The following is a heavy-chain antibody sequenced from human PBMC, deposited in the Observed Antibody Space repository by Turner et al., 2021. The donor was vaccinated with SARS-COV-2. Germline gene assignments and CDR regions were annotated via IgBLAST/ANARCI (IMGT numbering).Heavy chain of an antibody. J-gene: IGHJ6*02. V-gene: IGHV1-24*01. CDR1: GYTLTELS. D-gene: IGHD4-17*01. Sequence: QVQVVQSGAEVKQPGASVTVSCTVSGYTLTELSMHWVRQAPGKGLEWRGGFDPEDGETIYPQKVQGRVTMTEDTSTDTAYMELSSLRSEDTAVYYCATATSIYGDHRNYYYYYGMDVWGQGTTVTVSS. CDR2: FDPEDGET. CDR3: ATATSIYGDHRNYYYYYGMDV.